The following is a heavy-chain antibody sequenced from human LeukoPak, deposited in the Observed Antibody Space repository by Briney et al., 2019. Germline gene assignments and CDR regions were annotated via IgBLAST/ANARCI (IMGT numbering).Heavy chain of an antibody. V-gene: IGHV4-34*01. CDR2: IYYSGST. D-gene: IGHD2-8*01. CDR1: GESFSGYY. CDR3: ARGAGYCTNGVCYGHFDY. J-gene: IGHJ4*02. Sequence: PSETLSLTCAVYGESFSGYYWSWIRQPPGKGLEWIGSIYYSGSTYYNPSLKSRVTISVDTSKNQFSLKLSSVTAADTAVYYCARGAGYCTNGVCYGHFDYWGQGTLVTVSS.